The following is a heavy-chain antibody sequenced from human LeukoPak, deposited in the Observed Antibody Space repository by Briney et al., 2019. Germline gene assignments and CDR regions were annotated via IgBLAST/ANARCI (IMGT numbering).Heavy chain of an antibody. V-gene: IGHV4-38-2*02. Sequence: SETLSLTCTVSGYSISSGYYWGWIRQPPGKGLEWIGSIHHSGSTYYNPSPKSRVTKSVDTSKNQFSLKLSSVTAADTAVYYCGRVGATSRFDYWGQGTLVTVSS. J-gene: IGHJ4*02. CDR3: GRVGATSRFDY. CDR1: GYSISSGYY. CDR2: IHHSGST. D-gene: IGHD1-26*01.